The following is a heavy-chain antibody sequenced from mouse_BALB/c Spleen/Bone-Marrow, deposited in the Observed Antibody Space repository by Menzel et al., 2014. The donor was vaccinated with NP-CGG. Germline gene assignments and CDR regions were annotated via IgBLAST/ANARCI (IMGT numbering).Heavy chain of an antibody. D-gene: IGHD2-14*01. CDR2: IDPANGNT. CDR3: AAYYRYLAWFAY. Sequence: DVQLQESGAELVKPGASVKLSCTASGFNIKDTYMHWVKQRPEQGLEWIGRIDPANGNTKYDPKFQGKATITADTSSNTAYLQLSSLTSGDTAVYYCAAYYRYLAWFAYWGQGTLVTVSA. J-gene: IGHJ3*01. CDR1: GFNIKDTY. V-gene: IGHV14-3*02.